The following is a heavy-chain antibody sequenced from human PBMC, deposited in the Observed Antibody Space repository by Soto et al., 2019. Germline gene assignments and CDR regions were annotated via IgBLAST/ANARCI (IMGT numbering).Heavy chain of an antibody. V-gene: IGHV4-31*03. CDR3: ARSHCSSTSCYRHFDY. CDR2: IYYSGSS. J-gene: IGHJ4*02. D-gene: IGHD2-2*01. CDR1: GGSISSGGYY. Sequence: QVQLQESGPGLVKPSQTLSLTCTVSGGSISSGGYYWSWIRQHPGKGLESIGYIYYSGSSYYNPSLTSRVTISVDTSKNQFSLKLSSVTAADTAVYYCARSHCSSTSCYRHFDYWGQGTLVTVSS.